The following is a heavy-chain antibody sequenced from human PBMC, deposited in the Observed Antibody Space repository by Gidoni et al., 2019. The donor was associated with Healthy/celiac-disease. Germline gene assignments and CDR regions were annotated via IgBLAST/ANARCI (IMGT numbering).Heavy chain of an antibody. CDR3: ASFYDFWSGYENDAFDI. J-gene: IGHJ3*02. CDR2: MNPNSGNT. D-gene: IGHD3-3*01. CDR1: GYTFTSYD. V-gene: IGHV1-8*01. Sequence: QVQLVQSGAEVKKPGASVKVSCKASGYTFTSYDINWVRQAPGQGLEWMGWMNPNSGNTGYAQKFQGRVTMTRNTSISTAYMELSSLRSEDTAVYYCASFYDFWSGYENDAFDIWGQGTMVTVSS.